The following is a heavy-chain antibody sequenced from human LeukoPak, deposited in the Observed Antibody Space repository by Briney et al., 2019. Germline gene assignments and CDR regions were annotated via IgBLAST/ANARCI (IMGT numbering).Heavy chain of an antibody. CDR2: ISGSGGST. Sequence: QTGGSXRLXCAASGFTVSSNYMSWVRQAPGKGLEWVSAISGSGGSTYYADSVKGRFTISRDNSKNTLYLQMNSLRAEDTAVYYCAKDRGGYNHSWGQGTLVTVSS. J-gene: IGHJ4*02. CDR1: GFTVSSNY. D-gene: IGHD5-24*01. V-gene: IGHV3-23*01. CDR3: AKDRGGYNHS.